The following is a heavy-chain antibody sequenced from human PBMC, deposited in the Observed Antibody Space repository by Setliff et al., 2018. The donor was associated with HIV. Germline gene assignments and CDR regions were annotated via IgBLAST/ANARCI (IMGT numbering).Heavy chain of an antibody. CDR1: GYSFSSYG. CDR3: AADPFHSSSWPYYNYYGMDV. Sequence: SVKVSCKASGYSFSSYGIGWVRLAPGQGLEWIGWIVVDSGNTNYAQKFQERVTITRDMSTSTAYMELSSLRSEDTAVYYCAADPFHSSSWPYYNYYGMDVWGQGATVTVSS. D-gene: IGHD6-13*01. V-gene: IGHV1-58*02. CDR2: IVVDSGNT. J-gene: IGHJ6*02.